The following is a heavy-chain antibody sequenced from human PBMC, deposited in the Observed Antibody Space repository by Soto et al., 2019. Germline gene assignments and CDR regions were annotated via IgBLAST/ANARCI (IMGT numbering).Heavy chain of an antibody. V-gene: IGHV4-34*01. Sequence: KPSETLSLTCAVYGGSFSGYYWSWIRQPPGKGLEWIGEINHSGSTNYNPSLKSRVTISVDTSKNQFSLKLSSVTAADTAVYYCARGRPSESIRQVEYFDYWGQGTLVTVSS. CDR2: INHSGST. J-gene: IGHJ4*02. CDR1: GGSFSGYY. CDR3: ARGRPSESIRQVEYFDY.